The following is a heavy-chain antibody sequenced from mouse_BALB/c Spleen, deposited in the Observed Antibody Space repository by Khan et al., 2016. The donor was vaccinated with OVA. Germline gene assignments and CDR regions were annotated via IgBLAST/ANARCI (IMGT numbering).Heavy chain of an antibody. D-gene: IGHD2-12*01. Sequence: EVQLQESGPSLVKPSQTLSLTCSVTGDSITSGYWNWIRKFPGNKLEYMGYIIYPGYTYYNPSFKSRISITRHTSTNHHSLQLNSVTEEDTATYYCARSTYRYAFVYWGQGTLVTVSA. CDR3: ARSTYRYAFVY. CDR1: GDSITSGY. CDR2: IIYPGYT. J-gene: IGHJ3*01. V-gene: IGHV3-8*02.